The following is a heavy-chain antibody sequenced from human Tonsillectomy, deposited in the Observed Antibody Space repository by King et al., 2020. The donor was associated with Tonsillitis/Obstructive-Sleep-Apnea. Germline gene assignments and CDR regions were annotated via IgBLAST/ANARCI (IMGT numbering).Heavy chain of an antibody. CDR1: GGSLSGYY. CDR2: INHSGNN. Sequence: VQLQQWGAGLLKPSETLSLTCAVYGGSLSGYYWNWIRQPPGKGLEWIGEINHSGNNNYNPSLKSRVTISVDTSKNQFSLNLSSLTAADTAIYYCARSTMFGVVITPLYFDYWGQGTLVTVSS. D-gene: IGHD3-3*01. CDR3: ARSTMFGVVITPLYFDY. V-gene: IGHV4-34*01. J-gene: IGHJ4*02.